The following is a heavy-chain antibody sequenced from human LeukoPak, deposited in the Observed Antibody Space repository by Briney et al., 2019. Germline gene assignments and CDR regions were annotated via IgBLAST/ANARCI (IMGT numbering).Heavy chain of an antibody. CDR2: IKGDGSEK. J-gene: IGHJ5*02. CDR3: ARDEYRSRWLHP. D-gene: IGHD5-24*01. CDR1: GFTFSSYW. V-gene: IGHV3-7*01. Sequence: GGSLRLSCAASGFTFSSYWMSWVRLAPGKGLEWVANIKGDGSEKWYADSVKGRFTISRDNAQNSVHLQMNSLRAEDTAVYHCARDEYRSRWLHPWGQGTMVTVTS.